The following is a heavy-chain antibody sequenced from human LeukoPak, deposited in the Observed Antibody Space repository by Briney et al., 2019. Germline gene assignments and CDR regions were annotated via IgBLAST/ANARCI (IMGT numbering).Heavy chain of an antibody. CDR1: GFPLSSYV. V-gene: IGHV3-23*01. CDR2: IRGSGGHT. CDR3: AKGLSSGWNLKGSDY. Sequence: GGPLTLSCAPSGFPLSSYVMSCLRQPPGRGREWVSSIRGSGGHTYYADSVNGRFTISRDNSRDNSKNTVYLQMNSLRAEDTAVYYCAKGLSSGWNLKGSDYWGQGTLVTVSS. D-gene: IGHD6-19*01. J-gene: IGHJ4*02.